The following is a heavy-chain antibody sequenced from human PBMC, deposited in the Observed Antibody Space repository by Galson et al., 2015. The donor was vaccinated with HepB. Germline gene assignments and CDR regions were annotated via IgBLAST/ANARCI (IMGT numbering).Heavy chain of an antibody. V-gene: IGHV6-1*01. CDR3: ARGRNGGLDG. CDR2: TYYGSTWRH. Sequence: CAISGDSVFTNGVAWNWIRQSPSRGLEWLGRTYYGSTWRHDYAVSVESRITINLDTSVNHFSLQLNSVTPEDTAMYYCARGRNGGLDGWGQGTLVTVSS. D-gene: IGHD3-16*01. J-gene: IGHJ5*02. CDR1: GDSVFTNGVA.